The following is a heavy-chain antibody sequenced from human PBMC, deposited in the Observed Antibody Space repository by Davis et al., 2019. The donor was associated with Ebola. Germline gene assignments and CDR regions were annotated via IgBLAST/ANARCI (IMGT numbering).Heavy chain of an antibody. CDR2: INPRGGST. CDR3: ARGERLLRGDY. J-gene: IGHJ4*02. CDR1: VYTFTNHF. V-gene: IGHV1-46*01. D-gene: IGHD1-26*01. Sequence: ASSVPVSCKASVYTFTNHFMHCVRHAPGQGLEWMGIINPRGGSTSYAQKFKGRVTMTRDTSTSTVYMELSSLRSEDTDVYYCARGERLLRGDYWGQGTLVTVSS.